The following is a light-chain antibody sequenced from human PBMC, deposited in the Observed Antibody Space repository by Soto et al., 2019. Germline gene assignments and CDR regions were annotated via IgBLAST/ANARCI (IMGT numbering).Light chain of an antibody. Sequence: EIVLTQSPATLSLSPGDRATLSCRASQSVSGYLAWYQQKPGQAPRLLIYDASNRATGIPARLSDSGSGTDFTLTITSLEPQAVAVYYCQQRSNWPSTFGGGTKVEI. CDR3: QQRSNWPST. CDR1: QSVSGY. J-gene: IGKJ4*01. CDR2: DAS. V-gene: IGKV3-11*01.